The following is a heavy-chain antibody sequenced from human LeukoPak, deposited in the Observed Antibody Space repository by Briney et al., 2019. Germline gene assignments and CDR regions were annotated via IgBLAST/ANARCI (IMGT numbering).Heavy chain of an antibody. V-gene: IGHV3-30*04. D-gene: IGHD2-2*01. CDR1: GFTFSSYA. CDR3: ARPDCSSTSCYGGNYYYYYGMDV. CDR2: ISYDGSNK. Sequence: PGGSLRLSCAASGFTFSSYAMHWVRQAPGKGLEWVAVISYDGSNKYYADSVKGRFTISRYNSKNTLYLQMNSLRAEDTAVYYCARPDCSSTSCYGGNYYYYYGMDVWGQGTTVTVSS. J-gene: IGHJ6*02.